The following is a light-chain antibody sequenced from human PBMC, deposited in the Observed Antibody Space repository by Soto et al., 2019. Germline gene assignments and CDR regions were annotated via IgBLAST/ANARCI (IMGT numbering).Light chain of an antibody. CDR2: EVT. V-gene: IGLV2-14*01. Sequence: QSALTQPASVSGSPGQSITISCTGTSSDVGGYNYVSWYQQHPGKAPKLMIYEVTNRPSGVSNRFSGSKSGNTASLTISGLQAEDEADYYCSSYAGANNYYLFGPGTKLTVL. CDR3: SSYAGANNYYL. J-gene: IGLJ1*01. CDR1: SSDVGGYNY.